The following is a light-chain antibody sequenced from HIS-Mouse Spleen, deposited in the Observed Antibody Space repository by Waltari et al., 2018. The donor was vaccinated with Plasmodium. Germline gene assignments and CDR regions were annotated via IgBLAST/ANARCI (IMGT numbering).Light chain of an antibody. CDR3: QQYNNWSFT. V-gene: IGKV3-15*01. J-gene: IGKJ3*01. Sequence: IVMPQSPATLSVSPGGGATLSCRASQSVSSNFAWYQQKPGQAPRLLLYDASTRATGSPARCSGSGSGTEFTLTISSLQSEDFAVYYCQQYNNWSFTFGPGTKVDIK. CDR2: DAS. CDR1: QSVSSN.